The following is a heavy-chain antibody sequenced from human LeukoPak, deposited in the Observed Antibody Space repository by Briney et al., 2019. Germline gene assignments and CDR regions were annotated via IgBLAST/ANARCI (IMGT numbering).Heavy chain of an antibody. CDR3: AKDHDSSGWPTFDH. CDR2: IYYSGST. J-gene: IGHJ4*02. V-gene: IGHV4-59*01. CDR1: GGSIRIYY. Sequence: SETLSLTCTVSGGSIRIYYWSWIRQPPGEGLEWIGYIYYSGSTNYNPSLKSRVAISVDTSKNKFSLKLSSVTAADTAVYYCAKDHDSSGWPTFDHWGQGTLVTVSS. D-gene: IGHD6-19*01.